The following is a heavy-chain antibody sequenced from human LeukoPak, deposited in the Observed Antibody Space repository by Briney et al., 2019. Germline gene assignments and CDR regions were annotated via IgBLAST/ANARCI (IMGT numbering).Heavy chain of an antibody. Sequence: ASVKVSCKASGYTFTNSYIHWVRQAPGQFLEWMGLINPDGGNTNYAQNFQGRGTLTRDTSTSTVYMELSSLRSEDTAIYYCARIRDGYNDAYDLWGQGTVVTVPS. D-gene: IGHD5-24*01. CDR1: GYTFTNSY. J-gene: IGHJ3*01. CDR3: ARIRDGYNDAYDL. V-gene: IGHV1-46*01. CDR2: INPDGGNT.